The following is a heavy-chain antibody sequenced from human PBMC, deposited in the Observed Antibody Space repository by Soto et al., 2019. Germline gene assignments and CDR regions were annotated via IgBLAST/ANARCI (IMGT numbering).Heavy chain of an antibody. V-gene: IGHV1-46*01. Sequence: GLEWMGIINPSGGSTSYAQKFQGRVTMTRDTSTSTVYMELSSLRSEDTAVYYCAMCWYYDFGSRYSLPGMAVWLQRTTVT. CDR3: AMCWYYDFGSRYSLPGMAV. D-gene: IGHD3-3*01. J-gene: IGHJ6*02. CDR2: INPSGGST.